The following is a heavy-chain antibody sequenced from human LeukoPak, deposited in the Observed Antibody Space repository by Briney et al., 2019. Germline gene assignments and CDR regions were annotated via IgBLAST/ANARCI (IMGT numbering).Heavy chain of an antibody. V-gene: IGHV4-4*07. D-gene: IGHD3-3*01. J-gene: IGHJ5*02. CDR1: GGSISSYY. Sequence: PSETLSLTCTVSGGSISSYYWSWIRQPAGKGLEWIGRIYTSGSTNYNPSLKSRVTISVDKSKNQFSLKLSSVTAADTAVYYCARYHATRGGPTIFRIIPNWFDPWGQGTLVTVSS. CDR2: IYTSGST. CDR3: ARYHATRGGPTIFRIIPNWFDP.